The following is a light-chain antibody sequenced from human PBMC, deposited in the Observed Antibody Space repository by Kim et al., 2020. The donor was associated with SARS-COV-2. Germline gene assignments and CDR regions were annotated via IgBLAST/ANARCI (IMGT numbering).Light chain of an antibody. Sequence: VTLTCCSGPENVTRGHWPYWFQQKPGQAPRTLIYDTVNKYSWVPARFSGSLLGGRAALTLSGAQPEXEADYYCLLFYTDTRPVFGGGTQLTVL. CDR1: PENVTRGHW. V-gene: IGLV7-46*01. CDR3: LLFYTDTRPV. J-gene: IGLJ3*02. CDR2: DTV.